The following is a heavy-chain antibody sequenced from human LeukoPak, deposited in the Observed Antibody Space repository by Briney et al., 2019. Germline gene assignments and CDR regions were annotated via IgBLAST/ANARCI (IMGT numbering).Heavy chain of an antibody. V-gene: IGHV3-48*02. CDR1: GFTFSSYS. Sequence: GGSLRLSCAASGFTFSSYSMNWVRQAPGKGLEWVSYISSSSSTIYYADSVKGRFTISRDNAKNSLYLQMSSLRDEDTAVYYCARDGILYYYDSSGYSDYRGQGTLVTVSS. J-gene: IGHJ4*02. CDR2: ISSSSSTI. CDR3: ARDGILYYYDSSGYSDY. D-gene: IGHD3-22*01.